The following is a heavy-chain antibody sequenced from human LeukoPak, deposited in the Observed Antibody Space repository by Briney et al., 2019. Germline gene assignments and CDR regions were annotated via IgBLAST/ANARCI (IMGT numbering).Heavy chain of an antibody. CDR1: GFTFSSYA. V-gene: IGHV3-30*04. CDR3: ARDFLGAFDI. CDR2: ISYDGSNK. Sequence: GGSLRLSCAASGFTFSSYAMHWVRQAPGKGLEWVAVISYDGSNKYYAGSVKGRFTISRDNSKNTLYLQMNSLRAEDTAVYYCARDFLGAFDIWGQGTMVTVSS. J-gene: IGHJ3*02. D-gene: IGHD3-10*01.